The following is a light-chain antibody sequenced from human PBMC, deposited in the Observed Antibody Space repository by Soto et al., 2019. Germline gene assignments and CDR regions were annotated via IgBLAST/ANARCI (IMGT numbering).Light chain of an antibody. Sequence: QSMLTQPPSVSGAPGQRVTISCTGSSSNIGAHYDVHWYQQLPGTAPKLLIYGITNRPSGVPDRFSGSKSGTSASLAITGLQAEDEADYYCQSYDSSLSGSVVFGGGTKLTVL. CDR2: GIT. CDR1: SSNIGAHYD. J-gene: IGLJ3*02. CDR3: QSYDSSLSGSVV. V-gene: IGLV1-40*01.